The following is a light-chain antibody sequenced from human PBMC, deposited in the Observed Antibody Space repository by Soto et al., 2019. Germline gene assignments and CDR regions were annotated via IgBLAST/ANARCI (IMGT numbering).Light chain of an antibody. CDR2: AAS. CDR1: QGISSD. V-gene: IGKV1-9*01. Sequence: DIQLTQSPSFLSASVGDRVTITCRASQGISSDLAWYQQKPGKAPKLLLYAASTLQSGVPSRCSGSGSGTEFNLRIRSLQPEDLAKYYGQQLNSYPLTFGGGTKVEIK. CDR3: QQLNSYPLT. J-gene: IGKJ4*01.